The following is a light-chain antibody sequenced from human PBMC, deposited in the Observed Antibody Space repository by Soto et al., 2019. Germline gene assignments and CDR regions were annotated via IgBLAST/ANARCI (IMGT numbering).Light chain of an antibody. CDR1: QSVSSN. CDR3: QQYDSSPIT. Sequence: EIVMTQSPSTLSLSAVEGVTLSCRASQSVSSNLAWYQQKPGQAPSLLIYGASRRATGIPDRFSGSGSGTDFTLTISRLEPEDFAVYYCQQYDSSPITFGQGTRLEIK. J-gene: IGKJ5*01. CDR2: GAS. V-gene: IGKV3-20*01.